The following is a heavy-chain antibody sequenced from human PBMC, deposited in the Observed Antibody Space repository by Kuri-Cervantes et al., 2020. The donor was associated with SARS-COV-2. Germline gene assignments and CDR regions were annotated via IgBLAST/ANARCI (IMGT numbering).Heavy chain of an antibody. V-gene: IGHV3-21*04. CDR3: AKDATNIWSGYSNFDY. J-gene: IGHJ4*02. Sequence: GESLKISCATSGFTFSSYSMNWVRQAPGKGLEWVSSISSSSSYIYYADSVTGRFTISRDNSKNTLYLQMNSLRAADTAVYYCAKDATNIWSGYSNFDYWGQGTLVTVSS. CDR2: ISSSSSYI. CDR1: GFTFSSYS. D-gene: IGHD3-3*01.